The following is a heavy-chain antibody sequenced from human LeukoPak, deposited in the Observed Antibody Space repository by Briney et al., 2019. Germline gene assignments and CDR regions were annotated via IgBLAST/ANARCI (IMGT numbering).Heavy chain of an antibody. CDR2: IYYSGST. CDR3: ARDSKEEWLVRAYYFDY. V-gene: IGHV4-39*07. D-gene: IGHD6-19*01. J-gene: IGHJ4*02. CDR1: GGSISSSSYY. Sequence: SETLSLTCTVSGGSISSSSYYWGWIRQPPGKGLEWIGSIYYSGSTYYNPSLKSRVTISVDTSKNQFSLKLSSVTAADTAVYYCARDSKEEWLVRAYYFDYWGQGTLVTVSS.